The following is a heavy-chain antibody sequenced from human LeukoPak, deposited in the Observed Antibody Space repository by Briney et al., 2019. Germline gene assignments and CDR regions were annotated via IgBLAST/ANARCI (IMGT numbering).Heavy chain of an antibody. Sequence: GGSLRVSCAASGFTFSSYSMNWVRQAPGKGLEWVSSISSSSSYIYYADSVKGRFTISRDNAKNSLYLQMNSLRAEDTAVYYCARDYDSSGYSPMDVWGQGTTVTVSS. J-gene: IGHJ6*02. CDR3: ARDYDSSGYSPMDV. D-gene: IGHD3-22*01. V-gene: IGHV3-21*01. CDR1: GFTFSSYS. CDR2: ISSSSSYI.